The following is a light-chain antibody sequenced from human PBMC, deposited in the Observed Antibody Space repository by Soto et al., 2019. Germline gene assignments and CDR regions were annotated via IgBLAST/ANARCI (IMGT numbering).Light chain of an antibody. Sequence: QTVVTQEPSFSVSPGGTVTLTCGLHSGSVSTTYYPSWYQQTPGQAPRTLIYTTKTRSSGVPDPFSGSILGNKAALTITGAQADDESVYYCVLYLGSGISVFGGGTRLTV. CDR1: SGSVSTTYY. J-gene: IGLJ3*02. CDR3: VLYLGSGISV. V-gene: IGLV8-61*01. CDR2: TTK.